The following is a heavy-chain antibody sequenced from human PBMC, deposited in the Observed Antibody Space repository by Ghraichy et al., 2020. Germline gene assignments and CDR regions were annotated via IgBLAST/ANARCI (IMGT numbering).Heavy chain of an antibody. CDR1: GGTFSSYA. J-gene: IGHJ4*02. D-gene: IGHD3-22*01. CDR2: IIPIFGTA. Sequence: SVKVSCKASGGTFSSYAISWVRQAPGQGLEWMGGIIPIFGTANYAKKFQGRVTITADESTSTAYMELSSLRSEDTAVYYCARDRGDYYDSSGYYGWGQGTLVTVSS. V-gene: IGHV1-69*13. CDR3: ARDRGDYYDSSGYYG.